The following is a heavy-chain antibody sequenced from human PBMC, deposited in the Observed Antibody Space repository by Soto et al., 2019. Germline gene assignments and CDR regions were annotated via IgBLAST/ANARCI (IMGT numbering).Heavy chain of an antibody. D-gene: IGHD5-12*01. J-gene: IGHJ6*02. V-gene: IGHV3-48*02. CDR2: ISSSSSTI. Sequence: LRLSCAASGFTFSSYSMNWVRQAPGKGLEWVSYISSSSSTIYYADSVKSRFTISRDNAKNSLYLQMNSLRDEDTAVYYCARDQYSGYYYGMDVWGQGTTVTVSS. CDR3: ARDQYSGYYYGMDV. CDR1: GFTFSSYS.